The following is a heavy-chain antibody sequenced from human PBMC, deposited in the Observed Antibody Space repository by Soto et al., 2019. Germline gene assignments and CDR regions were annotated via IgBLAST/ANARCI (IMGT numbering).Heavy chain of an antibody. J-gene: IGHJ3*02. D-gene: IGHD6-6*01. Sequence: SVKVSCKASGYTFTSYGISWVRQAPGQGLEWMGWISAYNGNTNYAQKLQGRVTMTTDTSTSTAYMELRSLRSDDTAVYYCETEPILYSSSPRAFDIWGQGKMVTVSS. CDR3: ETEPILYSSSPRAFDI. CDR1: GYTFTSYG. V-gene: IGHV1-18*04. CDR2: ISAYNGNT.